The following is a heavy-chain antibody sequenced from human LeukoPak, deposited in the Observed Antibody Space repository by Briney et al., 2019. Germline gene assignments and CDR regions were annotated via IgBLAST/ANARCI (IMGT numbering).Heavy chain of an antibody. CDR3: VRGASSIAALNPFWYFDL. Sequence: GASVKVSCKASGYTFTSYYMHWVRQGPGQGLEWMGIINPSGGSTSYAQKFQGRVTMTRDTSTNTAYMELSSLRSEDTAVFYCVRGASSIAALNPFWYFDLWGRGTLVTVFS. D-gene: IGHD6-6*01. CDR1: GYTFTSYY. V-gene: IGHV1-46*01. J-gene: IGHJ2*01. CDR2: INPSGGST.